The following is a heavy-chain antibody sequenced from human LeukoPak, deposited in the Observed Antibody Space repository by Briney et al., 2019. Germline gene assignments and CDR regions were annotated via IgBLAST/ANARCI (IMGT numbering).Heavy chain of an antibody. CDR2: IYYSGST. CDR3: ARDRWLGLADY. J-gene: IGHJ4*02. CDR1: GGSISSYY. D-gene: IGHD6-19*01. V-gene: IGHV4-59*01. Sequence: SETLSLTCTVSGGSISSYYWSWTRQPPGKGLEWIGYIYYSGSTNYNPSLKSRVTISVDTSKNQFSLKLSSVTAADTAVYYCARDRWLGLADYWGQGTLVTVSS.